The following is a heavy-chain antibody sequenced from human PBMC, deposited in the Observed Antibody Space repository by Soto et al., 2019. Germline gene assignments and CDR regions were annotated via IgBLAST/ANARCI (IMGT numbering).Heavy chain of an antibody. V-gene: IGHV3-30-3*01. CDR1: GFTFSSYA. J-gene: IGHJ6*02. CDR2: ISYDGSNK. D-gene: IGHD2-2*02. Sequence: GGSLRLSCAASGFTFSSYAMHWVRQAPGKGLEWVAVISYDGSNKYYADSVKGRFTISRDNSKNTVYLQMDSLRTEDTAVYYCESDCSSHTCYRQGGMDVWGQGTTVTV. CDR3: ESDCSSHTCYRQGGMDV.